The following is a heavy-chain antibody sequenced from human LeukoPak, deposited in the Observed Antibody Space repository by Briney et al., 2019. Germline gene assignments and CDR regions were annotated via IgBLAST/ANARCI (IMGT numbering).Heavy chain of an antibody. V-gene: IGHV4-59*01. CDR3: ARGRHYYYDNGGYYDY. Sequence: SETLSLTCTVSGGSIGGYFWTWIRQAPGKGLEWIGDIYYSGNTNYDPSLKNRVSISVDTSKNQVSLKLTSVTSAATAKYYCARGRHYYYDNGGYYDYWGQGTLVTVSS. CDR1: GGSIGGYF. J-gene: IGHJ4*02. D-gene: IGHD3-22*01. CDR2: IYYSGNT.